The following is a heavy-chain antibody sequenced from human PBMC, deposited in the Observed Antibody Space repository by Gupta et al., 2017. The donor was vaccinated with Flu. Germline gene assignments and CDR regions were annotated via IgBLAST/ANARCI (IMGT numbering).Heavy chain of an antibody. J-gene: IGHJ3*02. CDR1: GFTLCSYL. CDR3: ARELPFDI. CDR2: ISSDGSRT. D-gene: IGHD5-18*01. V-gene: IGHV3-74*01. Sequence: EVQLVESGGGLVQPGGSRRLSCAASGFTLCSYLMHGVRQAPGKGRVCGSRISSDGSRTTDADSVKGRFTISRDNAKNTLYLQMNSLRAEDTAVYYCARELPFDIWGQGTLVTVS.